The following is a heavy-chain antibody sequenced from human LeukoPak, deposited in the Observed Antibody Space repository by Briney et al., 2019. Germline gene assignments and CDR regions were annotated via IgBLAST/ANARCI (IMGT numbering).Heavy chain of an antibody. CDR1: GFTFSTYG. J-gene: IGHJ6*02. Sequence: PGGSLRLSCAASGFTFSTYGMHWVRQAPGKGLEWVAVIAYDGSSKYYGDPVKGRFTISRDNPKNTLYLQMNSLRAEDTAVYYCAKGATMIVRGGMDVWGQGTTVTVSS. V-gene: IGHV3-30*18. CDR3: AKGATMIVRGGMDV. CDR2: IAYDGSSK. D-gene: IGHD3-22*01.